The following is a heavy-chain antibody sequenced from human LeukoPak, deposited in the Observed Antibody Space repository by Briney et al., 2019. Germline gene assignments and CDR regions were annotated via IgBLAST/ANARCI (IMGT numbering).Heavy chain of an antibody. J-gene: IGHJ6*02. CDR3: ARDLSYYDSSGYTPHYYYGMDV. CDR2: IYSGGST. V-gene: IGHV3-53*01. CDR1: GFTVSSNY. D-gene: IGHD3-22*01. Sequence: GGSLRLSCAASGFTVSSNYMSWVRQAPGKGLEWVSVIYSGGSTYYADSVKGRFTISTDNSKNTLYLQMNSLRAEDTAVYYCARDLSYYDSSGYTPHYYYGMDVRGQGTTVTVSS.